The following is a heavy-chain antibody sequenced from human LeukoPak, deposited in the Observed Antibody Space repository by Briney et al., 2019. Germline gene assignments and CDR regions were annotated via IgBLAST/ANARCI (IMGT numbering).Heavy chain of an antibody. Sequence: PGGSLRLSCAASGFTFSSYSMNWVRQAPGKGLEWVSSISSSSRHIYYADSVKGRFTISRDNVKNSLYLQMNSLRAEDTAVYYCARLVVAVAGTVSGAFDIWGQGTMVTVSS. D-gene: IGHD6-19*01. J-gene: IGHJ3*02. CDR2: ISSSSRHI. CDR1: GFTFSSYS. CDR3: ARLVVAVAGTVSGAFDI. V-gene: IGHV3-21*01.